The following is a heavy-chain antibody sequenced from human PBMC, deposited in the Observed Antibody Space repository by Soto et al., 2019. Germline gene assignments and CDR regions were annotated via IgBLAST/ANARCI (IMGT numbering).Heavy chain of an antibody. Sequence: ASVKVSCKASGYTFTGYYMHWVRQAPGQGLEWMGWINPNSGGTNYAQKFQGWVTMTRDTSISTAYMELSRLRSEDTAVYYCARGTYDFWSGYYGRYGMDVWGQGTTVTVS. CDR1: GYTFTGYY. CDR2: INPNSGGT. V-gene: IGHV1-2*04. D-gene: IGHD3-3*01. CDR3: ARGTYDFWSGYYGRYGMDV. J-gene: IGHJ6*02.